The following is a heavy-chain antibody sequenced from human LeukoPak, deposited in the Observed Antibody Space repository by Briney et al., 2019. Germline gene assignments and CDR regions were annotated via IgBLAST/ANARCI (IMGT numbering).Heavy chain of an antibody. CDR3: ARGRYCSTSSCYSYYYYYNMDF. J-gene: IGHJ6*03. Sequence: GGSLSLSCAASGFTFSSHAMHWVRRAPGKGLEWVALISHDRSNKYYTDSVKGRFAISRDNSKNTLYLQMNSLRAEDTAVYYCARGRYCSTSSCYSYYYYYNMDFWGKGTTVTVSS. V-gene: IGHV3-30*09. CDR2: ISHDRSNK. CDR1: GFTFSSHA. D-gene: IGHD2-2*01.